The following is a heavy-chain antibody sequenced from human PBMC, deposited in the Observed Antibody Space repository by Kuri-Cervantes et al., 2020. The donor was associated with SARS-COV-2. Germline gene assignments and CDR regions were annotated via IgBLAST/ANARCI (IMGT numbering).Heavy chain of an antibody. D-gene: IGHD1-26*01. CDR3: ARSYSGSYLGPFDY. J-gene: IGHJ4*02. CDR2: ISYDGSNK. V-gene: IGHV3-30*04. CDR1: GFTFSSYA. Sequence: GGSLRLSCAASGFTFSSYAMHWVRQAPGKGLEWVAVISYDGSNKYYADSVKGRFTISRGNSKNTLYLQMNSLRAEDTAVYYCARSYSGSYLGPFDYWGQGTLVTVSS.